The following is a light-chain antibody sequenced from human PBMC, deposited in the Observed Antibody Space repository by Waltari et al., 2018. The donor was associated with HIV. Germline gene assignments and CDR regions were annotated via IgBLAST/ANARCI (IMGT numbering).Light chain of an antibody. V-gene: IGLV1-47*01. CDR3: ATWDDSLSGWV. CDR1: RSNIGKNF. CDR2: RND. Sequence: QSVLTQPPSASGTPGQRVTISCSGSRSNIGKNFIYWYQQFPGTAPKRLIYRNDQRPSGVPDRFSGSKSGTSASLAISGLRSEDEADYYCATWDDSLSGWVFGGGTKLTVL. J-gene: IGLJ3*02.